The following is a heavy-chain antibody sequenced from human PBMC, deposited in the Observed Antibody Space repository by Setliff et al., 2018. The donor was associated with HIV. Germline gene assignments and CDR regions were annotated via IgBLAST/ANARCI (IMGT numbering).Heavy chain of an antibody. V-gene: IGHV1-8*01. D-gene: IGHD3-10*01. CDR3: ARGKGVGGVVITGGLDV. Sequence: ASVKVSCKASATFTNVDIHWLRRATGQGLEWMGWMNPNSGATGYAQKFKDRFIMTRDTSIGTAYMELSSLTSEDTAVYYCARGKGVGGVVITGGLDVWGKGTTVTVSS. J-gene: IGHJ6*03. CDR1: ATFTNVD. CDR2: MNPNSGAT.